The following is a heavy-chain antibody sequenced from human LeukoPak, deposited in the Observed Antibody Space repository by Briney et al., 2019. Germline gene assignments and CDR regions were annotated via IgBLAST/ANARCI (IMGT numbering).Heavy chain of an antibody. V-gene: IGHV4-30-2*01. CDR1: GGSISSGGYS. D-gene: IGHD2-15*01. CDR3: ARGPLNCSGGSCYAPYFDY. Sequence: SETLSLTCAVSGGSISSGGYSWSWIRQPPGKGPEWIGYIYHSGSTYYNPSLKSRVTISVDRSKNQFSLKLSSVTAADTAVYYCARGPLNCSGGSCYAPYFDYWGQGTLVTVSS. J-gene: IGHJ4*02. CDR2: IYHSGST.